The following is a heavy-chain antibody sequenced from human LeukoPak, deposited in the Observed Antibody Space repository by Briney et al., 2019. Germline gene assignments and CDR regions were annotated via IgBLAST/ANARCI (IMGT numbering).Heavy chain of an antibody. J-gene: IGHJ4*02. CDR2: ISSSSSYI. V-gene: IGHV3-21*01. CDR1: GFTFSSYS. Sequence: GGSLRLSWAASGFTFSSYSMNWVRKAPGKGLEWVSSISSSSSYIYYADSVKGRFTISRDNAKNSLYLQMNSLRAEDTAVYYCARRGSWALDYWGQGTLVTVSS. D-gene: IGHD3-10*01. CDR3: ARRGSWALDY.